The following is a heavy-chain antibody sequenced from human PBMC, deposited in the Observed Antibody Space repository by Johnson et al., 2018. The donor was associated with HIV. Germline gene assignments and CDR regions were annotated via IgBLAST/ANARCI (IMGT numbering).Heavy chain of an antibody. D-gene: IGHD2-15*01. CDR3: ATPQEGYSAFDI. CDR1: GFTFDDYG. J-gene: IGHJ3*02. V-gene: IGHV3-20*04. CDR2: INWNGGSK. Sequence: VQLVESGGGLVQPGGSLRLSCAASGFTFDDYGMSWVRQAPGKGLEWVSGINWNGGSKGSAESVKGRFTISRDNSKNTLYLQMNSLRAEDTAVYYCATPQEGYSAFDIWGQGTMVTVSS.